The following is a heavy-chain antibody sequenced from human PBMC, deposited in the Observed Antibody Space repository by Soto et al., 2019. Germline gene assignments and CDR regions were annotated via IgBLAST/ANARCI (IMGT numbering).Heavy chain of an antibody. CDR3: ARSTGYGDSYFDY. Sequence: ETLSLTCTVSGGSISLYYWNWIRQPPGKGMDWISYMYYNGSTNYKSSLKSRVTISGDTSKNQFYLKLRSVTSADTAVYFCARSTGYGDSYFDYWGQGALVTAPQ. V-gene: IGHV4-59*01. J-gene: IGHJ4*02. D-gene: IGHD4-17*01. CDR2: MYYNGST. CDR1: GGSISLYY.